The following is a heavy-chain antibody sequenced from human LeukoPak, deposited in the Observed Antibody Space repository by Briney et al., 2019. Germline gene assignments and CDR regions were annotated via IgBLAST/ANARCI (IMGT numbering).Heavy chain of an antibody. CDR2: INPNSGGT. CDR1: RYTFTGYY. CDR3: ARTVPVVVVTATFFDY. D-gene: IGHD2-15*01. Sequence: ASVKVSCKASRYTFTGYYMHWVRQAPGQGLEWMGWINPNSGGTNYAQKFKDRVTVTRDTSISTAYMELSRLRSDDTAVYYCARTVPVVVVTATFFDYWGQGTLVTVSS. J-gene: IGHJ4*02. V-gene: IGHV1-2*02.